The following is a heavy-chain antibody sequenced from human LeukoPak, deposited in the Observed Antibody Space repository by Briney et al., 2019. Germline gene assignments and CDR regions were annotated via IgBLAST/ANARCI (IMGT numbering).Heavy chain of an antibody. D-gene: IGHD1-14*01. J-gene: IGHJ4*02. CDR1: GGTFSSYA. CDR2: TIPILGIA. Sequence: ASVKVSCKASGGTFSSYAISWVRQAPGQGLEWMGRTIPILGIANYAQKFQGRVTITADKSTGTAYMELSSLRSEDTAVYYCARDPPGKQTDYWGQGTLVTVSS. V-gene: IGHV1-69*04. CDR3: ARDPPGKQTDY.